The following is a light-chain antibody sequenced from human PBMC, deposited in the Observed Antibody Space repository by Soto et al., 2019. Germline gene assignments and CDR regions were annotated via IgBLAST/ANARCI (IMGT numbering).Light chain of an antibody. CDR2: DAS. CDR3: QQYKDGAWT. CDR1: QRNDRY. Sequence: DIQLPQSPYTLSASVGDRITVTCRTSQRNDRYLAWYQQKQGKAPKILVYDASTLEGGVPSSFRGSGSATEFILTISSLQPDDFATYSGQQYKDGAWTFGEGTRGEIK. J-gene: IGKJ1*01. V-gene: IGKV1-5*01.